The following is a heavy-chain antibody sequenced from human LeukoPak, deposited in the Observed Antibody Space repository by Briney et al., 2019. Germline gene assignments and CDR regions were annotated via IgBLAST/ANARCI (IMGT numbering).Heavy chain of an antibody. CDR3: AGDVDQLGPFYYYMDV. CDR2: VSPSGST. D-gene: IGHD1-1*01. CDR1: HESLSGFS. J-gene: IGHJ6*03. V-gene: IGHV4-34*01. Sequence: SETLSLTCVVSHESLSGFSWNWIRQPPGKGLECLGDVSPSGSTNYNPSLQGRLTISVARSKNHFYLNLTSVTAADTTVYYCAGDVDQLGPFYYYMDVWGSGTTVVVSS.